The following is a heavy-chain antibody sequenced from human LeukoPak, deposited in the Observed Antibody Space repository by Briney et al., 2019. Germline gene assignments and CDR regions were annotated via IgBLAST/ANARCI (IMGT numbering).Heavy chain of an antibody. D-gene: IGHD3-22*01. CDR1: GGSISSYF. J-gene: IGHJ4*02. CDR3: ARTSPTATYYYDSSGYPPQAHFDY. CDR2: ICYSGST. V-gene: IGHV4-59*01. Sequence: SETLSLTCTVSGGSISSYFWSWIRQPPGKGLEWIGYICYSGSTNYNPSLKSRVTISVDTSKNQFSLKLSSVTAADTAVYYCARTSPTATYYYDSSGYPPQAHFDYWGQGTLVTVSS.